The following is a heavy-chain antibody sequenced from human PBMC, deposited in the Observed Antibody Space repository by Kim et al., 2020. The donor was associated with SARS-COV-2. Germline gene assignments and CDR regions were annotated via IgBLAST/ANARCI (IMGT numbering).Heavy chain of an antibody. D-gene: IGHD6-19*01. CDR2: FDPEDGET. CDR3: ATSSPVIPVGGWFDP. V-gene: IGHV1-24*01. Sequence: ASVKVSCKVSGYTLIELSMHWVRQAPGKGLEWMGGFDPEDGETIYAQKFQGRVTMTEDTSTDTAYMELSSLRSEDTAGYYCATSSPVIPVGGWFDPWGQGTLVTVSS. CDR1: GYTLIELS. J-gene: IGHJ5*02.